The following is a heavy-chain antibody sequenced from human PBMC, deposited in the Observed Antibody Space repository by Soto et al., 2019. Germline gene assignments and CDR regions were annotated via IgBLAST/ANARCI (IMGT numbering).Heavy chain of an antibody. CDR1: GFTFSSYS. D-gene: IGHD3-9*01. Sequence: GGSLRLSCAASGFTFSSYSMNWVRQAPGKGLEWVSSISSSSSYIYYADSGKGRFTISRDNAKDTLYLQMNRRRAEDTAVYYCARDPGVRYFDWLLKLQGYYYGMDVWGQGTTVTVSS. CDR2: ISSSSSYI. J-gene: IGHJ6*02. V-gene: IGHV3-21*01. CDR3: ARDPGVRYFDWLLKLQGYYYGMDV.